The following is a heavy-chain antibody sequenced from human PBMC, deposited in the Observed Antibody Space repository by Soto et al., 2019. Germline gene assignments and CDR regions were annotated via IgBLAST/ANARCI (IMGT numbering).Heavy chain of an antibody. Sequence: QVQLVESGGGVVQPGRSLRLSCAASGFSFRNYEMHWVRQAPGKGLEWVAVIWYDGSETRYVDSVKGRFTISRDSSENTLYLQMNNLRAEDTAVYYCARGNYPTCSGGTCSDYWGQGTLVTVSS. CDR2: IWYDGSET. D-gene: IGHD2-15*01. CDR3: ARGNYPTCSGGTCSDY. CDR1: GFSFRNYE. J-gene: IGHJ4*02. V-gene: IGHV3-33*01.